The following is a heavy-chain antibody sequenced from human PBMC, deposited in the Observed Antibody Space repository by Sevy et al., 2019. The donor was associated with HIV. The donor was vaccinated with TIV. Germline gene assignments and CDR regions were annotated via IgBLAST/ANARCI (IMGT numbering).Heavy chain of an antibody. CDR1: GYSFSGYS. Sequence: ASVKVSCKTSGYSFSGYSMHWVRQAPGQGLEWMGRINPTSGGTKFAEMFQGRVTMTRDMSISTAYMELSSLRSDDTAVYYCVRVPAAAGTRGYFDYWGQGTLVTVSS. J-gene: IGHJ4*02. D-gene: IGHD6-13*01. CDR3: VRVPAAAGTRGYFDY. V-gene: IGHV1-2*06. CDR2: INPTSGGT.